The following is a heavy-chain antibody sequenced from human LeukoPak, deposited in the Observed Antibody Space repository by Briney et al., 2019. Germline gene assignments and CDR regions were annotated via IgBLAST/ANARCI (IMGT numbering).Heavy chain of an antibody. Sequence: ASVKVSFKASRYTFTSYDISWVRQATGQGLEWMGWMNPNSGDTGYARKFQGRVTLTRNTSISTAYMELSSLRSEDTAVYYCARFLNSYSSWFDPWGQGTLVTVSS. CDR2: MNPNSGDT. D-gene: IGHD6-13*01. CDR1: RYTFTSYD. V-gene: IGHV1-8*01. CDR3: ARFLNSYSSWFDP. J-gene: IGHJ5*02.